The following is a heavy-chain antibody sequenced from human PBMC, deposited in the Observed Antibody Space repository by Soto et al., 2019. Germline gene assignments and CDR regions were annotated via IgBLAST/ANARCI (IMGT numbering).Heavy chain of an antibody. V-gene: IGHV4-39*07. CDR3: ARDKAYYDSSGYTDRWFDP. Sequence: SETLSLTCIVSDGSITSTSYYWGWIRQSPGKGLQWIGSIYYSGSTYYNPSLKSRVTISVDTSKNQFSLKLSSVTAADTAVYYCARDKAYYDSSGYTDRWFDPWGQGTLVTVSS. J-gene: IGHJ5*02. CDR1: DGSITSTSYY. D-gene: IGHD3-22*01. CDR2: IYYSGST.